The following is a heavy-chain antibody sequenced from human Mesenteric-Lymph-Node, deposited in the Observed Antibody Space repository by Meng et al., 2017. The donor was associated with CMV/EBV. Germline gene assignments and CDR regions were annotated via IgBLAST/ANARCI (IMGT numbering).Heavy chain of an antibody. CDR1: GFTSRTYW. CDR2: IKQDGSEK. V-gene: IGHV3-7*01. D-gene: IGHD2-2*02. J-gene: IGHJ3*02. CDR3: ARECERGYCSSTSCYIRCAFDI. Sequence: GESLKISCVASGFTSRTYWMSWVRQAPGKGLEWVANIKQDGSEKYYVDSVKGRFTISRDNAKNSLYLQMNSLRAEDTAVYYCARECERGYCSSTSCYIRCAFDIWGQGTMVTVSS.